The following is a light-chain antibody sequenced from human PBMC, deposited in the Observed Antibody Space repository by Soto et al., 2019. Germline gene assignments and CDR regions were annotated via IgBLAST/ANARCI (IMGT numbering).Light chain of an antibody. J-gene: IGKJ2*01. CDR3: QPRAYWYT. CDR2: DAS. CDR1: QSVSSF. V-gene: IGKV3-11*01. Sequence: EIVLTQSPATLSLSPGERATLSCRASQSVSSFLAWYQQKPGQAPRLLIYDASNRATVIPARCSGGGPGTAFARTLRGPEPEDFAVYDCQPRAYWYTFGPGTKLEIK.